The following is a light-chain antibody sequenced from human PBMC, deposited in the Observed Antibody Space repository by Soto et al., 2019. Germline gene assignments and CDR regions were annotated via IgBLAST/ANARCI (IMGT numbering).Light chain of an antibody. Sequence: QSVLTQPPSVSAAPGQKVTISCSGISSNIGNNYVSWYQQLPGTAPKLLIYDNNKRPSGIPDRFSGSKSGTSATLGITGLQTGDEADYYCGTWDSSLSALVVFGGGTKLTVL. CDR2: DNN. CDR3: GTWDSSLSALVV. CDR1: SSNIGNNY. J-gene: IGLJ2*01. V-gene: IGLV1-51*01.